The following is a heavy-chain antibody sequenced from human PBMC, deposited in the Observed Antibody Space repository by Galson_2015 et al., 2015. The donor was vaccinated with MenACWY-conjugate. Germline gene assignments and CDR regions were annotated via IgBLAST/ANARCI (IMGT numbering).Heavy chain of an antibody. J-gene: IGHJ3*02. V-gene: IGHV1-46*03. CDR3: ARWGSGSYESDAFDI. D-gene: IGHD3-10*01. Sequence: SGYTFTSYYMHWVRQAPGQGLEWMGIINPSGGSTSYAQKFQGRVTMTRDTSTSTVYMELSSLRSEDTAVYYCARWGSGSYESDAFDIWGQGTMVTVSS. CDR2: INPSGGST. CDR1: GYTFTSYY.